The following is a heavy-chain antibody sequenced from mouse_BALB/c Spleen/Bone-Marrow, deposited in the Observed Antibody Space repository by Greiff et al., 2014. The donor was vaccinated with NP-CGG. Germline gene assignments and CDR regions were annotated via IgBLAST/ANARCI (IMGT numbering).Heavy chain of an antibody. CDR3: ARITTATGAMDY. J-gene: IGHJ4*01. V-gene: IGHV2-9*02. D-gene: IGHD1-2*01. CDR2: IWAGGST. Sequence: VQGVESGPGLVAPSQSLSITCTVSGFSLTSYGVHWVRQPPGKGLEWLGVIWAGGSTNYNSALMSRLSISKDKSKSQVFLKMNSLQTDDTAIYYCARITTATGAMDYWGQGTSLTVSS. CDR1: GFSLTSYG.